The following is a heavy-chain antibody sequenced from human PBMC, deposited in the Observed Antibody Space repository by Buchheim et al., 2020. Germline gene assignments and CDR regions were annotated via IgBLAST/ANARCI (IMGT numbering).Heavy chain of an antibody. D-gene: IGHD2-8*02. CDR2: ISYDGSNM. Sequence: QVQLVESGGGVVQPGTSLRLSCSASGFIFSSYTLHWVRQAPGKGLEWVAGISYDGSNMYYAASVKGRFTISRDNFKSTLYLQMDTLRAEDTAVYYCAKVTGTYYVYNSMDVWGQGTT. J-gene: IGHJ6*01. CDR3: AKVTGTYYVYNSMDV. CDR1: GFIFSSYT. V-gene: IGHV3-30*18.